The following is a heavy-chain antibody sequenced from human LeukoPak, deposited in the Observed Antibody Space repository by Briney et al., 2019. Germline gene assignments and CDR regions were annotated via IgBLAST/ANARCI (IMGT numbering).Heavy chain of an antibody. D-gene: IGHD2-2*01. CDR2: INHSGST. Sequence: SETLSLTCAVYDGSLSGYYWGWIRQPPGKGLEWIGEINHSGSTNYNPSLKSRVSISIDTSKNQFSLNLTSVTAADTAVYYCARVDIAVVPSATFDYWGQGTLVIVSS. CDR3: ARVDIAVVPSATFDY. V-gene: IGHV4-34*01. CDR1: DGSLSGYY. J-gene: IGHJ4*02.